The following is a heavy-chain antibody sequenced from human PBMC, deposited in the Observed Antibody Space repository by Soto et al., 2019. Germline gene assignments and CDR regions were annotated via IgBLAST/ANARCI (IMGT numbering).Heavy chain of an antibody. D-gene: IGHD6-19*01. V-gene: IGHV3-74*01. CDR3: VRDLIRGWPTLDV. CDR1: GFPFSAFW. J-gene: IGHJ4*02. CDR2: INTDGSKT. Sequence: EVQLVESGGGIFRPGESLRLSCVASGFPFSAFWMHWVRQVPGKGLEWVSLINTDGSKTFYADSVKGRFTTSRDNAKNTVYLQMSGLRAEDTAKYYCVRDLIRGWPTLDVWGQGALVNVSS.